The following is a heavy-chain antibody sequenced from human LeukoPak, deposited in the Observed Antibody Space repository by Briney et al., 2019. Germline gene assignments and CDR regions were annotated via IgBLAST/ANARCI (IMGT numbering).Heavy chain of an antibody. CDR2: INPNSGGT. CDR3: ARDRGPDWWGSFDF. V-gene: IGHV1-2*02. D-gene: IGHD3-16*01. Sequence: ASVKVSCKASGYTFSGFTGYYIHWVRQAPGQGLEWMGWINPNSGGTNYQQKFQDRVTMTRDTSSSTVYMELSRLRSDDTAVYYCARDRGPDWWGSFDFWGQGTLVTVSS. J-gene: IGHJ4*02. CDR1: GYTFSGFTGYY.